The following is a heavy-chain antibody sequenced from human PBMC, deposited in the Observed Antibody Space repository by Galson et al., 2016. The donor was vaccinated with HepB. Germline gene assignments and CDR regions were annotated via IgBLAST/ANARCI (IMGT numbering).Heavy chain of an antibody. D-gene: IGHD3-10*01. J-gene: IGHJ6*02. CDR2: IITMFGTT. CDR1: GGTFTYSNYA. CDR3: ARVGRFQPLGSPHDYYGMDV. Sequence: SVKVSCKASGGTFTYSNYAISWVRQAPGQGLEWMGGIITMFGTTTYAQKFQGRVTITADESTSTVYMELNSLKSEDTAVYYCARVGRFQPLGSPHDYYGMDVWGQGTTVTVSS. V-gene: IGHV1-69*13.